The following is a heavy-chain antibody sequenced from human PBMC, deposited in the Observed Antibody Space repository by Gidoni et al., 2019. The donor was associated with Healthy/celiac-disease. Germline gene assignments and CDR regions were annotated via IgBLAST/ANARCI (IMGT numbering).Heavy chain of an antibody. Sequence: PIFGTANYAQKFQGRVTITADESTSTAYMELSSLRSEDTAVYYCARSREGAFDIWGQGTMVTVSS. CDR2: PIFGTA. CDR3: ARSREGAFDI. V-gene: IGHV1-69*01. D-gene: IGHD1-26*01. J-gene: IGHJ3*02.